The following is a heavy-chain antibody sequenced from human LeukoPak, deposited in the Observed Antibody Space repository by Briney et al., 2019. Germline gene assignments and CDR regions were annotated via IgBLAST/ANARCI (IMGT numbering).Heavy chain of an antibody. CDR2: IYYSGST. CDR3: ARLSEVAGLDY. D-gene: IGHD6-19*01. Sequence: SETLSLTCAVSGGSISSTNWWSWVRQPPGKGLEWIGSIYYSGSTYYNPSLKSRVTISVDTSKNQFSLKLSSVTAADTAVYYCARLSEVAGLDYWGQGTLVTVSS. V-gene: IGHV4-39*01. CDR1: GGSISSTNW. J-gene: IGHJ4*02.